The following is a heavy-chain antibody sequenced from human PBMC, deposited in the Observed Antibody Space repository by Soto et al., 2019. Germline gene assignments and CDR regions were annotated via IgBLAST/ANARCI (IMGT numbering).Heavy chain of an antibody. CDR3: ARGTSGDY. J-gene: IGHJ4*02. V-gene: IGHV1-18*01. CDR2: ISANNGNT. CDR1: GYTFTSYG. Sequence: QVHLVQSGAEVKKPGASVKVSCKGSGYTFTSYGITWVRQAPGQGLEWMGWISANNGNTDYAQKLQGRVTVTRDTSTSTSFMEMRRLRSDDTAVYCSARGTSGDYWGQGALVTVSS. D-gene: IGHD6-6*01.